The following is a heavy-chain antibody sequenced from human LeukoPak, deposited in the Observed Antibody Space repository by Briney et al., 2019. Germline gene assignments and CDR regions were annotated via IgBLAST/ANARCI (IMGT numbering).Heavy chain of an antibody. CDR3: ARTISVTGYFDY. D-gene: IGHD1-14*01. Sequence: SGPALVKPTQSLTLTCTFSGFSLSTARMRVSWIRQPPGKALEWLARIDWDDDKFYKTSLKTRLTISKDTSKNQVILIMTNMDPVDTATYYCARTISVTGYFDYWGPGTLVTVSS. J-gene: IGHJ4*02. CDR1: GFSLSTARMR. CDR2: IDWDDDK. V-gene: IGHV2-70*04.